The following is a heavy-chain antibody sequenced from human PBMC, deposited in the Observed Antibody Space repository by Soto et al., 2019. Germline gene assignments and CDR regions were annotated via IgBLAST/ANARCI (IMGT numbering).Heavy chain of an antibody. V-gene: IGHV1-69*06. CDR2: IIPIFGTA. CDR1: GGTFSSYA. CDR3: AVLRYFDWPNDAFDI. D-gene: IGHD3-9*01. J-gene: IGHJ3*02. Sequence: SSVKVSCKASGGTFSSYAISWVRQAPGQGLEWMGGIIPIFGTANYAQKFQGRVTITAEKSTSTAYMELSSLRSEDTAVYYCAVLRYFDWPNDAFDIWGQGTMVTVSS.